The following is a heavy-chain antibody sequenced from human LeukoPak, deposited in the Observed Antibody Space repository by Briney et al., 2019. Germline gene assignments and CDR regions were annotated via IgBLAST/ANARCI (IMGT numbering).Heavy chain of an antibody. V-gene: IGHV4-59*01. J-gene: IGHJ3*02. Sequence: PSETLSLTXTVSGGSISSYYWSWIGQPPGKGLEWIGYIYYSGSTNYNPSLKSRVTISVDTSKNQFSLKLSSVTAADTAASYCARVTGDTAFDIWGQGTMVTVSS. CDR3: ARVTGDTAFDI. CDR1: GGSISSYY. CDR2: IYYSGST. D-gene: IGHD7-27*01.